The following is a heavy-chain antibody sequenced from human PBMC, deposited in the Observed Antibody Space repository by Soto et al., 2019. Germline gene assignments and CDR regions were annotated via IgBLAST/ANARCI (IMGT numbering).Heavy chain of an antibody. J-gene: IGHJ4*02. Sequence: SVRVSCKXSGGTFSSYAISWVRQAPGQGLEWMGGIIPIFGTANYAQKFQGRVTITADESTSTAYMELSSLRSEDTAVYYCATDPDYYDSSGYYPYYFDYWGQGTLVTVSS. CDR2: IIPIFGTA. D-gene: IGHD3-22*01. V-gene: IGHV1-69*13. CDR1: GGTFSSYA. CDR3: ATDPDYYDSSGYYPYYFDY.